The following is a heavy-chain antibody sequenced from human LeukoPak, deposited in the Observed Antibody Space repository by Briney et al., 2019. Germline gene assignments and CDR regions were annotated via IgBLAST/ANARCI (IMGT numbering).Heavy chain of an antibody. D-gene: IGHD3-10*01. CDR3: ARDYVSGSFGP. V-gene: IGHV4-34*01. J-gene: IGHJ5*02. CDR1: GGSFSGYY. CDR2: INHSGST. Sequence: SETLSLTCAVYGGSFSGYYWSWIRQPPGKGLEWIGEINHSGSTNYNPSLKSRVTISVDTSKNQFSLKLSSVTAEDTAVYYCARDYVSGSFGPWGQGTLVTVSS.